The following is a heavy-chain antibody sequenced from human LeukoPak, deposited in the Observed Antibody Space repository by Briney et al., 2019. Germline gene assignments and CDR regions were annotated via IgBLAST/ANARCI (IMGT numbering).Heavy chain of an antibody. CDR1: GYTFTSYG. J-gene: IGHJ4*02. D-gene: IGHD4-17*01. CDR2: ISAYNGNT. V-gene: IGHV1-18*01. CDR3: ARTPDYGDSTCLDY. Sequence: GASVKVSCKASGYTFTSYGISWARQAPGQGLEWMGWISAYNGNTNYAQKLQGRVTMTTDTSTSTAYMELRSPRSDDTAVYYCARTPDYGDSTCLDYWGQGTLVTVSS.